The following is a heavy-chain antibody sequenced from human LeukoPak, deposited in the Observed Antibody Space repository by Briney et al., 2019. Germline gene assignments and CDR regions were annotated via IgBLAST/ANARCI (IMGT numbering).Heavy chain of an antibody. J-gene: IGHJ4*02. V-gene: IGHV1-2*02. CDR3: ARLADYDSSGYLSY. D-gene: IGHD3-22*01. CDR1: GYTFTGYY. CDR2: INPNSGGT. Sequence: ASVTVSCKSSGYTFTGYYMHWVRQAPGQGLEWMGWINPNSGGTNYAQKFQGRVTMTRDTSISTAYMELSRLRSDDTAVYYCARLADYDSSGYLSYWGQGTLVTVSS.